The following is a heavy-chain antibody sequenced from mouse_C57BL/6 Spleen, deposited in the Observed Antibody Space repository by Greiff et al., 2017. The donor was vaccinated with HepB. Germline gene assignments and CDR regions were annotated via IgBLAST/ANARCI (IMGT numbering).Heavy chain of an antibody. V-gene: IGHV5-6*01. CDR1: GFTFSSYG. CDR3: ASRAYYSNYEGFFAY. Sequence: DVHLVESGGDLVKPGGSLKLSCAASGFTFSSYGMSWVRQTPDKRLEWVATISSGGSYTYYPDSVKGRFTISRDNAKNTLYLQMSSLKSEDTAMYYCASRAYYSNYEGFFAYWGQGTLVTVSA. D-gene: IGHD2-5*01. CDR2: ISSGGSYT. J-gene: IGHJ3*01.